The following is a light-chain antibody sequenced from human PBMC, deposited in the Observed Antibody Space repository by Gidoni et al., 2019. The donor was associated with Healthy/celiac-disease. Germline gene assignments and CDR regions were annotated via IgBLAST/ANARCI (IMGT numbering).Light chain of an antibody. J-gene: IGLJ2*01. CDR3: SSYTSSSLV. CDR1: SSDVGGYNY. CDR2: DVS. V-gene: IGLV2-14*01. Sequence: QSALTQPASVSGSPGQSITISCTGTSSDVGGYNYVSWYQQHPGKAPKLMIYDVSNRPSGVSNRFSGSKSGNTASLTISGLQAEDEADYYCSSYTSSSLVFGGGPNLTVL.